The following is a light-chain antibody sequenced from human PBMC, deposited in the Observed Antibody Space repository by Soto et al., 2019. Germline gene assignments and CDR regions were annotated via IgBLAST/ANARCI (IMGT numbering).Light chain of an antibody. CDR2: ETS. V-gene: IGKV1-5*03. J-gene: IGKJ4*01. Sequence: DIQMTQSPSTLSASVGDRVTITCRASQSMNRWLAWYQQKPGKAPNLLIYETSSLGSGVPTRFTGSGSGAECTLTISSLQPDYFATYSCQQYESYPLTFGGGTRVEFK. CDR1: QSMNRW. CDR3: QQYESYPLT.